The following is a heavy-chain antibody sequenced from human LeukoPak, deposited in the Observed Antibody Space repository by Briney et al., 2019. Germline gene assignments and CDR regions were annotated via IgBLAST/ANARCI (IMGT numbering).Heavy chain of an antibody. Sequence: ASVKVSCRASGYTFTGHYIHWVRQAPGQGLEWMGRINPNSGVTHYAQKFQGRVTMTRDTSISTAYVELSRLTSDDTAVYYRARYLMSGPEHNRFDPWGQGTLVTVSS. J-gene: IGHJ5*02. CDR3: ARYLMSGPEHNRFDP. V-gene: IGHV1-2*06. D-gene: IGHD1-14*01. CDR1: GYTFTGHY. CDR2: INPNSGVT.